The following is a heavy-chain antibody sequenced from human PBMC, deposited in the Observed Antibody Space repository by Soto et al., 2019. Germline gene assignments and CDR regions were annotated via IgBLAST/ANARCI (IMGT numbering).Heavy chain of an antibody. Sequence: EVQLVESGGDLVQPGGSLRLSCAVSGFTFSDHYMDWVRQAPGKGLEWVGRIRNIANSYTTDYAASVKGRFTISRDDSTTSLYLQMNSLKTEDTAMYYCARRIAGTPPADRGSWVQGTLVTVSS. CDR3: ARRIAGTPPADRGS. CDR2: IRNIANSYTT. D-gene: IGHD1-7*01. V-gene: IGHV3-72*01. CDR1: GFTFSDHY. J-gene: IGHJ5*02.